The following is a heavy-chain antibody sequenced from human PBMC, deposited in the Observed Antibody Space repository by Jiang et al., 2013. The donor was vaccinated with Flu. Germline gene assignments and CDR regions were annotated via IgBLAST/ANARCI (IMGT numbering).Heavy chain of an antibody. CDR2: IKSKTDGGTT. CDR1: GFTFSNAW. CDR3: TTDLLNCSSTSCDYYYYMDV. D-gene: IGHD2-2*01. J-gene: IGHJ6*03. V-gene: IGHV3-15*01. Sequence: EVQLVESGGGLVKPGGSLRLSCAASGFTFSNAWMSWVRQAPGKGLEWVGRIKSKTDGGTTDYAAPVKGRFTISRDDSKNTLYLQMNSLKTEDTAVYYCTTDLLNCSSTSCDYYYYMDVWGQKGHGSPSP.